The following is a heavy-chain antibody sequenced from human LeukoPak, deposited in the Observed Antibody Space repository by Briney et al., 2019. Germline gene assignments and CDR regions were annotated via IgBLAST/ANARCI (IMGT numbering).Heavy chain of an antibody. CDR1: GGSISSYY. V-gene: IGHV4-59*01. Sequence: SETLSLTCTVSGGSISSYYWSWIRQPPGKGLEWIGYNPSLKSRVTISVDTSKYQFSLKLSSVAAADTAVYYCDYWGQGTLVTVSS. J-gene: IGHJ4*02. CDR3: DY.